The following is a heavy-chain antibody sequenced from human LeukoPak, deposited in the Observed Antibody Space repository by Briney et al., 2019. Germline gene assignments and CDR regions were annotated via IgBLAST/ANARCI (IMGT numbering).Heavy chain of an antibody. CDR1: GGSFSGYY. CDR2: INHSGST. J-gene: IGHJ4*02. D-gene: IGHD4-11*01. V-gene: IGHV4-34*01. CDR3: ARAGGSNSRAMDLDY. Sequence: SETLSLTCAVYGGSFSGYYWSWIRQPPGKGLEWIGEINHSGSTNYNPSLKSRVSISVDTSKNQFSLKLSSVIAADTAVYYCARAGGSNSRAMDLDYWGQGILVTVSS.